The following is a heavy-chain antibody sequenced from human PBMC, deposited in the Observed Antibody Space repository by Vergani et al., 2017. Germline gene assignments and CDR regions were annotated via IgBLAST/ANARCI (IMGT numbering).Heavy chain of an antibody. Sequence: QMQLQESGPGLVKASETLSLTCTVSGDSIISRSYYWGWIRQPPGKGLEWIGSIYNSGNGDSSSSLKSRVTISADTSKNQFSLRLTSVTAADTAVYYCASGKYYSDSTSHFRGRYFDVWARGTLVTV. CDR1: GDSIISRSYY. CDR3: ASGKYYSDSTSHFRGRYFDV. CDR2: IYNSGNG. J-gene: IGHJ2*01. V-gene: IGHV4-39*01. D-gene: IGHD3-16*01.